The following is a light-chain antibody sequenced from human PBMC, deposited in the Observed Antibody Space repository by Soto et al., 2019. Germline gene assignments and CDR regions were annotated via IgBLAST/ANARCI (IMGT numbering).Light chain of an antibody. J-gene: IGLJ1*01. Sequence: QSVLTQSASVSGSPGQSITISCTGTSGDIGGYDYVSWYQQHPGKAPKLMIYDVSNRPSGVSNRFSGSKSDNTASLTISGLQDEDEADYYCGSYTSSITLGVFGTGTKLTVL. CDR1: SGDIGGYDY. CDR3: GSYTSSITLGV. V-gene: IGLV2-14*01. CDR2: DVS.